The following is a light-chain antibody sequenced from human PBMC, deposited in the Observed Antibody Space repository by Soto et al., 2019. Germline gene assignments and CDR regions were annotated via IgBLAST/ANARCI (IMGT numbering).Light chain of an antibody. V-gene: IGKV1-39*01. CDR2: DAS. J-gene: IGKJ3*01. CDR1: QSISIY. CDR3: QQSYNTPLG. Sequence: DIQMTQSPSSLSASVGDRVTITCRASQSISIYLHWYQQKPGKAPNLLIYDASSLQSGVPSRFSGSGSGTDFTLTISSLQPEDFATYYCQQSYNTPLGFCPGTKVDIK.